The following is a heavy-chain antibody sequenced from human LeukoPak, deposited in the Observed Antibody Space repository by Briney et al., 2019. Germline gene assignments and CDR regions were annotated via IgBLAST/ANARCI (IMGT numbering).Heavy chain of an antibody. CDR2: ISSNGGST. CDR3: AKVFPIVVVPAAETTDY. D-gene: IGHD2-2*01. V-gene: IGHV3-64*04. J-gene: IGHJ4*02. CDR1: GFTFSSYA. Sequence: PGGSLRLSCAASGFTFSSYAMHWVRQAPGKGLEYVSAISSNGGSTYYADSVKGRFTISRDNSKNTLYLQMNSLRAEDTAVYYCAKVFPIVVVPAAETTDYWGQGTLVTVSS.